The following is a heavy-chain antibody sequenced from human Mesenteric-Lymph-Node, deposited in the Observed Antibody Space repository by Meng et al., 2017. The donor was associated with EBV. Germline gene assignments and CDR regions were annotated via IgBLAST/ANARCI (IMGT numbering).Heavy chain of an antibody. D-gene: IGHD4-23*01. CDR2: IYWDDDE. J-gene: IGHJ4*02. V-gene: IGHV2-5*02. CDR1: WFSLSTYAVG. CDR3: VHGRGGGNSAIFDY. Sequence: QITLKESGPTPVKPXPTLTLTCXFPWFSLSTYAVGVGWIRQPPGKALEWLALIYWDDDERYSPSLKSRLTITKDTSINQVVLTMTNMDPVDTATYYCVHGRGGGNSAIFDYWGQGTLVTVSS.